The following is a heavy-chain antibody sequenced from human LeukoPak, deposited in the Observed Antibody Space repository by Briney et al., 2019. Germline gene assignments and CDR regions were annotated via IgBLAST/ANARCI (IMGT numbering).Heavy chain of an antibody. Sequence: ASVKVSCKASGYTLTRYGIKWVRQAPREGLGWIEWISGYNGNTNYAQHLQGKVPTTTNTSTSTAPMELRQLRSDDPALVSLARVWGSMVTWAIYNSYGMDVWGQGTTVTVSS. V-gene: IGHV1-18*01. CDR3: ARVWGSMVTWAIYNSYGMDV. J-gene: IGHJ6*02. CDR2: ISGYNGNT. D-gene: IGHD5-18*01. CDR1: GYTLTRYG.